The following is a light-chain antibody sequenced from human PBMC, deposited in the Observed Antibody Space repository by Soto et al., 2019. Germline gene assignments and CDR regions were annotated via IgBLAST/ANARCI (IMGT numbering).Light chain of an antibody. Sequence: EIVMTQSPATLSLSPGERATLSCRASQSVSNKLAWYQQKPGQAPRLLIYDASTRATGIPARFSGSGSGTKFTLTISSLQSEDFAVYYCQQYNSWPRTFGQGTKVEI. J-gene: IGKJ1*01. CDR3: QQYNSWPRT. V-gene: IGKV3-15*01. CDR2: DAS. CDR1: QSVSNK.